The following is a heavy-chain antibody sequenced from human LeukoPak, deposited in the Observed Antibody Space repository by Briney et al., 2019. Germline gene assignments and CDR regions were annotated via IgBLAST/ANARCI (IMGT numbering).Heavy chain of an antibody. J-gene: IGHJ3*02. CDR1: GFTFSDYY. V-gene: IGHV3-11*04. D-gene: IGHD4-17*01. Sequence: GRSLRLSCAASGFTFSDYYMSWIRQAPGKGLEWVSYISSSGSTIYYADSVKGRFTISRDNAKNSLSLQMNSLRAEDTAMYSCARGPYAGALDIWGQGTKVTISS. CDR2: ISSSGSTI. CDR3: ARGPYAGALDI.